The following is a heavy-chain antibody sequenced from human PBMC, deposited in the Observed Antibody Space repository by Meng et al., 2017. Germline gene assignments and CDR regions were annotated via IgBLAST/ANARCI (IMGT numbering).Heavy chain of an antibody. CDR2: ISYDGSNK. V-gene: IGHV3-30*01. CDR1: GFTFSSYA. CDR3: ARSSSGYYFDY. D-gene: IGHD3-22*01. Sequence: QVQLVESGGGVVQPGRSLGPSCAASGFTFSSYAMHWVRQAPGKGLEWVAVISYDGSNKYYADSVKGRFTISGDNSKNTLYLQMNSLRAEDTAVYYCARSSSGYYFDYWGQGTLVTVSS. J-gene: IGHJ4*02.